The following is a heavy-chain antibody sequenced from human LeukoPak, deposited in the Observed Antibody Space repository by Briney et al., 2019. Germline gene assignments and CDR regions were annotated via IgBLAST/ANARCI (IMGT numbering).Heavy chain of an antibody. V-gene: IGHV5-51*01. Sequence: GESLQISCKGSGYSFTNYWIGWVRQMPRKSLQWMGIIYPGDSDTTYSPSFQGQVTISADESINTAYLQWSSLKASDTAMYYCVRHCGDYRTPVFDYWGQGTLVTVSS. CDR2: IYPGDSDT. CDR1: GYSFTNYW. J-gene: IGHJ4*02. CDR3: VRHCGDYRTPVFDY. D-gene: IGHD4-17*01.